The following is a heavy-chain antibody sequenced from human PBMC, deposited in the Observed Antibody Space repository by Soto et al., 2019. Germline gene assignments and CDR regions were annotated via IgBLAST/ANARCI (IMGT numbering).Heavy chain of an antibody. CDR2: IWYDGSNK. Sequence: GGSLRLSCAASGFTFSSYGMHWVRQAPGKGLEWVAVIWYDGSNKYYADSVKGRFTISRDNSKNTLYLQMNSLRAEDTAVYYCAREGVHQLRTLGGGYYYYYMDVWGKGTTVTVSS. V-gene: IGHV3-33*01. CDR3: AREGVHQLRTLGGGYYYYYMDV. D-gene: IGHD1-7*01. J-gene: IGHJ6*03. CDR1: GFTFSSYG.